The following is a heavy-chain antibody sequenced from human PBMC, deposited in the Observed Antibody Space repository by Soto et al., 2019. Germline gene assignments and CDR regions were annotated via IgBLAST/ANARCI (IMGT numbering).Heavy chain of an antibody. CDR1: GGTFDTFA. V-gene: IGHV1-69*01. CDR3: ARGPWTQGGPKYYFDF. Sequence: QVQLVQSGAEVKKPGSSVKVSCKASGGTFDTFAFSWVRQAPGQGLEWLGGIIPVLGRANYAQRFQDRVSASADGSTSTAFMELSSLNSDDTAVYYCARGPWTQGGPKYYFDFWGQGTLVTVSS. CDR2: IIPVLGRA. J-gene: IGHJ4*02. D-gene: IGHD5-18*01.